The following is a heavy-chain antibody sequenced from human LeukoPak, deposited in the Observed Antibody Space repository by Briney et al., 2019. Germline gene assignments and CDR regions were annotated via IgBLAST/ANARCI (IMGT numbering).Heavy chain of an antibody. CDR2: IKSKTNGGTT. CDR3: ASVNSGGYYRGDNGY. CDR1: GFTFSNAW. V-gene: IGHV3-15*01. D-gene: IGHD3-22*01. J-gene: IGHJ4*02. Sequence: GGSLRLSCAASGFTFSNAWMSWVRQAPGKGLEWVGRIKSKTNGGTTDYAAPVKGRFTISRDDSKNTLHLQMNSLKTEDTAVYYCASVNSGGYYRGDNGYWGQGTLVTVSS.